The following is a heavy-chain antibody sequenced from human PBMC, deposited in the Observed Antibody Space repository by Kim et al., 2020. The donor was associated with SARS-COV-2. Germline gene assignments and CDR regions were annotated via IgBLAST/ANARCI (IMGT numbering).Heavy chain of an antibody. CDR3: ARPQITYCGGDCYSVDAFDI. V-gene: IGHV4-39*01. CDR2: IYYSGST. CDR1: GGSISSSSYY. Sequence: SETLSLTCTVSGGSISSSSYYWGWIRQPPGKGLEWIGSIYYSGSTYYNPSLKSRVTISVDTSKNQFSLKLSSVTAAETAVYYCARPQITYCGGDCYSVDAFDIWGQGTMVTVSS. J-gene: IGHJ3*02. D-gene: IGHD2-21*02.